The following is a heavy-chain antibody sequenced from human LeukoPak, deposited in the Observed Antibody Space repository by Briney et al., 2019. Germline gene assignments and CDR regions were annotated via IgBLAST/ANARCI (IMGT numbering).Heavy chain of an antibody. CDR3: ARRRLGCSGGSCYSGRYYYYGMDV. V-gene: IGHV4-61*08. CDR1: GGSISSGGYY. J-gene: IGHJ6*02. Sequence: SETLSLTCTVSGGSISSGGYYWSWIRQHPGKGLEWIGYIYYSGSTNYNPSLKSRVTISVDTSKNQFSLKLSSVTAADTAVYYCARRRLGCSGGSCYSGRYYYYGMDVWGQGTTVTVSS. D-gene: IGHD2-15*01. CDR2: IYYSGST.